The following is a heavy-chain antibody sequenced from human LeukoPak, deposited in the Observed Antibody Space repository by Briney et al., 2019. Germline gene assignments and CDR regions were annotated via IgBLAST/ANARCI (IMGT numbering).Heavy chain of an antibody. J-gene: IGHJ4*02. CDR3: ARDRFSSGWYQPTDY. Sequence: PGGSLRLSCGASGLTFGTYSMNWVRQAPGKGLEWVSYISSDSGTIYYADSVKGRFTISRDNAKNSLYLQMNSLRAEDTAVYYCARDRFSSGWYQPTDYWGQGTLVTVSS. V-gene: IGHV3-48*04. CDR2: ISSDSGTI. CDR1: GLTFGTYS. D-gene: IGHD6-19*01.